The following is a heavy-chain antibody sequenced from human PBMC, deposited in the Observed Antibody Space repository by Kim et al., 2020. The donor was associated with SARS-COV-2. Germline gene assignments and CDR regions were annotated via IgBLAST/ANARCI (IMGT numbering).Heavy chain of an antibody. Sequence: GGSLRLSCAASGFTFSSYAMHWVRQAPGKGLEWVAVISYDGSNKYYADSVKGRFTISRDKSKNTLYLQMNSLRAEDTAVYYCARNYPLGGRTPNEDVDYFDYWGQGTLVTVSS. D-gene: IGHD1-1*01. CDR3: ARNYPLGGRTPNEDVDYFDY. V-gene: IGHV3-30*04. CDR1: GFTFSSYA. J-gene: IGHJ4*02. CDR2: ISYDGSNK.